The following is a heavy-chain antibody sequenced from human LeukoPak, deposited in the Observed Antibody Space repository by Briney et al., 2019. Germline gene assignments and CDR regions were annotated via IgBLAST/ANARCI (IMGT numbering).Heavy chain of an antibody. CDR3: ARLIAADPYNWFDP. D-gene: IGHD6-13*01. Sequence: LRLSRAASGFTFDDYAMHWVRQTPGKGLEWIGYIYYSGSTNYNPSLKSRVTISVDTSKNQFSLKLSSVTAADTAVYYCARLIAADPYNWFDPWGQGTLVTVSS. J-gene: IGHJ5*02. CDR1: GFTFDDYA. V-gene: IGHV4-59*01. CDR2: IYYSGST.